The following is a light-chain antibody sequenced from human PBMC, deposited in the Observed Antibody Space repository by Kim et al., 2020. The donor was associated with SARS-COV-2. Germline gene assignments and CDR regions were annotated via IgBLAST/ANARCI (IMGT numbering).Light chain of an antibody. CDR1: NIGSKS. V-gene: IGLV3-21*04. Sequence: PGKTARITCGGNNIGSKSVHWYQQKPGQAPVLVIYYDSDRPSGIPERFSGSNSGNTATLTISRVEAGDEADYYCQVWDSSSDHVFGTGTKVTVL. CDR2: YDS. CDR3: QVWDSSSDHV. J-gene: IGLJ1*01.